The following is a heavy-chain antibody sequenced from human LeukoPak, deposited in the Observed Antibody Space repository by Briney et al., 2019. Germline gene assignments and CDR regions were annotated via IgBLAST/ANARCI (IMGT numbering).Heavy chain of an antibody. CDR1: GGSISSYY. CDR2: IYYSGST. Sequence: RSSETLSLTCTVSGGSISSYYWSWVRQPPGKGLEWVGYIYYSGSTNYNPSLKSRVTISVDTSKNKYSQKQSSVTAADPAVYYCARSEMYYYDSSGYYPKYFQHWGQGTLVTVSS. CDR3: ARSEMYYYDSSGYYPKYFQH. J-gene: IGHJ1*01. V-gene: IGHV4-59*01. D-gene: IGHD3-22*01.